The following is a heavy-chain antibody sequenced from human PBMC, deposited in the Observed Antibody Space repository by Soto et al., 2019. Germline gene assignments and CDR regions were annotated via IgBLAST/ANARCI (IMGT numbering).Heavy chain of an antibody. Sequence: PSETLSLTCTVSGGSIISGGYYWSWIRQHPGKGLEWIGYIYYSGSTYYNPSLKSRVTISVDTSKNQFSLKLSSVTAADTAVYYCARAPWSSSWSHDAFDIWGQGTMVTVSS. J-gene: IGHJ3*02. CDR2: IYYSGST. D-gene: IGHD6-13*01. CDR3: ARAPWSSSWSHDAFDI. CDR1: GGSIISGGYY. V-gene: IGHV4-31*03.